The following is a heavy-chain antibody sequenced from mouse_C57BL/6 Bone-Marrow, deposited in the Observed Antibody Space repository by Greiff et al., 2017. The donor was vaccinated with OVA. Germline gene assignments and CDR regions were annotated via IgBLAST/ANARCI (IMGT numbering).Heavy chain of an antibody. CDR1: GFTFSSYT. CDR3: ASLYDYAAWFAY. V-gene: IGHV5-9*01. D-gene: IGHD2-4*01. J-gene: IGHJ3*01. Sequence: EVKLVESGGGLVKPGGSLKLSCAASGFTFSSYTMSWVRQTPEKRLEWVATISGGGGNTYYPDSVKGRFTISRDNAKNTLYLQMSSLRSEDTALYYGASLYDYAAWFAYWGQGTLVTVSA. CDR2: ISGGGGNT.